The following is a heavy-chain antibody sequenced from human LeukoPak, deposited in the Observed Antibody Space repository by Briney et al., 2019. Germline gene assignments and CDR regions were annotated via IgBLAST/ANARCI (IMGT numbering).Heavy chain of an antibody. D-gene: IGHD2-21*02. Sequence: ASVKVSCKASGGTFSSYGISWVRQAPGQGLEWMGRIIPILGIASCAQKFQGRVTITADKSTSTAYMELSSLRSEDSAVCYCARLVVTAIPVLDSWGLGTLVTVSS. J-gene: IGHJ4*02. CDR2: IIPILGIA. CDR1: GGTFSSYG. CDR3: ARLVVTAIPVLDS. V-gene: IGHV1-69*04.